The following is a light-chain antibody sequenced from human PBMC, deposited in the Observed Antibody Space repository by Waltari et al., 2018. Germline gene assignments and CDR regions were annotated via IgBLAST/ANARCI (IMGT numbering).Light chain of an antibody. V-gene: IGLV1-44*01. Sequence: QSVLTQPPSASGTPGQRATISCSGRSSNTGSNTVNWYQQLPGTAPKPLIYSNNQRPSGVPDRFSGSKSGTSASLAISGLQSEDEADYYCAAWDDSLNGWVFGGGTKLTVL. CDR1: SSNTGSNT. CDR3: AAWDDSLNGWV. J-gene: IGLJ3*02. CDR2: SNN.